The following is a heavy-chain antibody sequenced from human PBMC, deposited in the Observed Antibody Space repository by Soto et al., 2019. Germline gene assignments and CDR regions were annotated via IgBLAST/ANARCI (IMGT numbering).Heavy chain of an antibody. V-gene: IGHV3-30-3*01. J-gene: IGHJ3*02. Sequence: QVQLVESGGGVVQPGRSLRLSCAASGFTFSSYAMHWVRQAPGKGLEWVAVISYDGSNKYYADSVKGRFTISRDNSKNTLYLQMNSLRAEDTAVYYCARDEEQWLVGDAFDIWGQGTMVTVSS. D-gene: IGHD6-19*01. CDR3: ARDEEQWLVGDAFDI. CDR2: ISYDGSNK. CDR1: GFTFSSYA.